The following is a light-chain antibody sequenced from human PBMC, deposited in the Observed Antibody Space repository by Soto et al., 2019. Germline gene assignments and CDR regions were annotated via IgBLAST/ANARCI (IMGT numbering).Light chain of an antibody. CDR3: QQYNSYSRT. CDR2: GAT. V-gene: IGKV3-15*01. CDR1: QSVSTN. Sequence: EIVLTQSPTTLSVSPGERATLSCRASQSVSTNLAWYQQKPGQAPRGLIYGATTRATGIPARFSGSGSGTEFTLTISSLQSEDFATYYCQQYNSYSRTFGQGTRVEV. J-gene: IGKJ1*01.